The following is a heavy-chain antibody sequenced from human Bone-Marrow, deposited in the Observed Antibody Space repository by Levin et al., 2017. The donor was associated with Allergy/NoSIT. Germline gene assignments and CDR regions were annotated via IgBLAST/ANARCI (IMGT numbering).Heavy chain of an antibody. CDR1: GYTFTGYY. V-gene: IGHV1-2*02. J-gene: IGHJ5*02. Sequence: ASVKVSCKASGYTFTGYYMHWVRQAPGQGLEWMGWINPNSGGTNYAQKFQGRVTMTRDTSISTAYMELSRLRSDDTAVYYCARVAVAGGWKVNGVNWFDPWGQGTLVTVSS. CDR3: ARVAVAGGWKVNGVNWFDP. D-gene: IGHD6-19*01. CDR2: INPNSGGT.